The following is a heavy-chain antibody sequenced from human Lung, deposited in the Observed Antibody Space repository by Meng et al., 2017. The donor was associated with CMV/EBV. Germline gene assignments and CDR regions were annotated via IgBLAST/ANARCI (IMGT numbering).Heavy chain of an antibody. CDR2: INPNSGGT. J-gene: IGHJ6*02. D-gene: IGHD2-2*01. CDR1: GYIFSGYY. V-gene: IGHV1-2*02. Sequence: ASVKVSXKASGYIFSGYYIHWVRQAPGQGLEWMGWINPNSGGTNYAQKFQGRVTMTRDTSISTAYMDLSRLKSDDTAVYYCARGLGDYCSTTSCSYGVDVWGQGTXVTVSS. CDR3: ARGLGDYCSTTSCSYGVDV.